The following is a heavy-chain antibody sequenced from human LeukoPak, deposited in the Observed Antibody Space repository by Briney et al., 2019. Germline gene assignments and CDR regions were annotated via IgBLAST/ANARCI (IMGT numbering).Heavy chain of an antibody. D-gene: IGHD5-18*01. CDR1: GGSFSGYY. J-gene: IGHJ4*02. V-gene: IGHV4-34*01. CDR2: INHSGST. CDR3: ARAGYSYGIDY. Sequence: PSETLSLTCAVYGGSFSGYYWSWIRQPPGKGLEWIGEINHSGSTNYNPSLKSRVTISVDTSKNQFSLRLSSVTAADTAVYCCARAGYSYGIDYWGQGTLVTVSS.